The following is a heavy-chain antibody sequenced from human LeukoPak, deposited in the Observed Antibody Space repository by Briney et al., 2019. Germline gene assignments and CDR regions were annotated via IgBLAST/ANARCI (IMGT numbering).Heavy chain of an antibody. V-gene: IGHV3-74*01. CDR1: GFTFSSYW. D-gene: IGHD1-14*01. J-gene: IGHJ6*02. CDR3: ARGRYGMDV. Sequence: PGGSLRLSCAASGFTFSSYWMHWIRQAPGKGLVWVSRINTDGRSTTYANSVKGRLTISRDNAENTLCLQMNSLRVEDTAVYYCARGRYGMDVWGQGTTVTVSS. CDR2: INTDGRST.